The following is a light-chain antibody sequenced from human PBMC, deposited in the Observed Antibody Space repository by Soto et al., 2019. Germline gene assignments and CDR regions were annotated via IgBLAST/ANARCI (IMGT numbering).Light chain of an antibody. V-gene: IGLV1-40*01. CDR2: GNS. CDR1: SSNIGAGFD. Sequence: QAVVTQPPSVSGAPGQRVTISCTGSSSNIGAGFDVHWYHQIAGTAPKLLIYGNSNRPSGVPDRFSGSKSGTSASLAINGLRAEDEAHYYCQSYDNSLSGSWVFGGGTQLTVL. CDR3: QSYDNSLSGSWV. J-gene: IGLJ3*02.